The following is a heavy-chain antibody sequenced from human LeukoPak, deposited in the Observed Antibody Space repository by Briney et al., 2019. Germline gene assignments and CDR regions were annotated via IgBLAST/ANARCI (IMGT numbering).Heavy chain of an antibody. J-gene: IGHJ4*02. Sequence: PSETLSLTCTVSGGSISSSSYYWGWIRQPPGKGLEWIGSIYYSGSTYYNPSLKSRVTISVDTFKNQFSLKLGSVTAADTAVYYCATRYCSSTSCYFDYWGQGTLVTVSS. CDR3: ATRYCSSTSCYFDY. CDR1: GGSISSSSYY. V-gene: IGHV4-39*01. CDR2: IYYSGST. D-gene: IGHD2-2*01.